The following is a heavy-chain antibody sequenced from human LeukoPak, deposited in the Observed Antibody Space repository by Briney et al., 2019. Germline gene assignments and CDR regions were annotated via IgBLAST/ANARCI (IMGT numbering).Heavy chain of an antibody. CDR3: ARVSDFGDYSLDY. CDR1: GFTFSSYS. D-gene: IGHD4-17*01. CDR2: ISSSSTYI. V-gene: IGHV3-21*06. J-gene: IGHJ4*02. Sequence: GGSLRLSCAASGFTFSSYSMNWVRQAPGEGLEWVSTISSSSTYIYSAGSLKGRFTISRDDAKNSLFLHMSSLRAEDTAVYYCARVSDFGDYSLDYWGQGTLVTVSS.